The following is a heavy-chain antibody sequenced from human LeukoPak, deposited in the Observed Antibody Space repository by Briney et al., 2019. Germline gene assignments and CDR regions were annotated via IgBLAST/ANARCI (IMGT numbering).Heavy chain of an antibody. CDR2: IYYSGST. D-gene: IGHD7-27*01. CDR3: ARRELGNFDY. CDR1: GGSISSYY. Sequence: SETLSLTCTVSGGSISSYYWSWIRQPPGKGLEWIGYIYYSGSTNYNPSLKSRVTISVDTSKNQFSLKLSSVTAADTAVYYCARRELGNFDYWGQGTLVTVST. J-gene: IGHJ4*02. V-gene: IGHV4-59*08.